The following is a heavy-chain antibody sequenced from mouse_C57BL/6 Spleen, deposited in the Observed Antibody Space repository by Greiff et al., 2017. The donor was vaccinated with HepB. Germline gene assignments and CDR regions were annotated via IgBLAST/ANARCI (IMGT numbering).Heavy chain of an antibody. D-gene: IGHD1-1*01. J-gene: IGHJ4*01. CDR2: IYPRSGNT. CDR1: GYTFTSYG. V-gene: IGHV1-81*01. CDR3: ARSGVTTVAYESMDY. Sequence: VQLQESGAELARPGASVKLSCKASGYTFTSYGISWVKQRTGQGLEWIGEIYPRSGNTYYNEKFKGKATLTADKSSSTAYMELRRLTSEESAVYFCARSGVTTVAYESMDYWGQGTSVTVSS.